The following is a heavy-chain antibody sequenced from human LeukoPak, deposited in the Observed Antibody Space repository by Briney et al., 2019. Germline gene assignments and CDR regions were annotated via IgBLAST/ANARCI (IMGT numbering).Heavy chain of an antibody. CDR2: IYYTGQT. J-gene: IGHJ1*01. CDR1: GDSISNYY. V-gene: IGHV4-59*01. D-gene: IGHD3-22*01. CDR3: ARELYYDSSGFRCFQH. Sequence: KPSETLSLTCSVSGDSISNYYWTWIRQPPGKGLEWIGYIYYTGQTNYNPSLKSRVTISVDTYKGHFSLRLTSVTAADTAMYYCARELYYDSSGFRCFQHWGQGTLVTVSS.